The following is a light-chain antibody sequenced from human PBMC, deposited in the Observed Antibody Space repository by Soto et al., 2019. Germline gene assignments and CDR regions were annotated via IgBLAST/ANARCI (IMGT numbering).Light chain of an antibody. CDR2: DVT. V-gene: IGLV2-8*01. CDR3: SSYAGSNNWV. J-gene: IGLJ3*02. CDR1: SSYVGGYNY. Sequence: QSALTQPPSASGSPGQSVTISCTGTSSYVGGYNYVSWYQQHPGKAPKLFIYDVTKRPSGVPDRFSGSKSGNTASLTVSGLQAEDEADYYCSSYAGSNNWVFGGGTKLTVL.